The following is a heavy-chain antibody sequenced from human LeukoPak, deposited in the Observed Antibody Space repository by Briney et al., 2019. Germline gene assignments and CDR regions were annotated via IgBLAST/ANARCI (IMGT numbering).Heavy chain of an antibody. V-gene: IGHV4-30-2*01. CDR1: GGSISSGGYS. Sequence: PSQTLSLTCAVSGGSISSGGYSWSWIRQPPGKGLEWIGYIYHSGSTYYNPSLKSRATISVDRSKNQFSLKLSSVTAADTAVYYCARGGVVGATDLNFDYWGQGTLVTVSS. CDR2: IYHSGST. D-gene: IGHD1-26*01. CDR3: ARGGVVGATDLNFDY. J-gene: IGHJ4*02.